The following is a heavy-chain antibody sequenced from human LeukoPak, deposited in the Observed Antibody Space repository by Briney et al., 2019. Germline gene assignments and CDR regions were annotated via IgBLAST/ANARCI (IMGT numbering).Heavy chain of an antibody. D-gene: IGHD3-3*01. CDR3: ARVYGNDFWSGYYTPYFDY. V-gene: IGHV4-59*01. CDR2: IYYSGST. CDR1: GGSISSYY. J-gene: IGHJ4*02. Sequence: SETLSLTCTVSGGSISSYYWSWIRHPPGKGLEWIGYIYYSGSTNYNPSLKSRVTISVDTSKNQFSLKLSSVTAADTAVYYCARVYGNDFWSGYYTPYFDYWGQGTLVTVSS.